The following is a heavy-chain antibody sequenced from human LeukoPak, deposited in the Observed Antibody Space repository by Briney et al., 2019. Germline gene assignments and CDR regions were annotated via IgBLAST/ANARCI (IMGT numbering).Heavy chain of an antibody. CDR1: GLTFSRYA. J-gene: IGHJ5*02. CDR3: ANIAVAGTFWFDP. Sequence: GGSLRLSCAASGLTFSRYAMSWVRQAPGKGLEWVSGVSTSGGSTYYADSVKGRFTISRDNSKNTLYLQMNSLRAEDTAVYYCANIAVAGTFWFDPWGQGTLVTVSS. V-gene: IGHV3-23*01. D-gene: IGHD6-19*01. CDR2: VSTSGGST.